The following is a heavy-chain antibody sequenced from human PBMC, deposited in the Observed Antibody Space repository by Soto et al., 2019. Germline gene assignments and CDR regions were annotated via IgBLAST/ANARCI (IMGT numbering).Heavy chain of an antibody. J-gene: IGHJ6*02. CDR2: ISDSGGST. D-gene: IGHD3-22*01. Sequence: GGSLRLSCAASGFTFSSYAMSWVRQAPGKGLEWVSAISDSGGSTYYADSVKGRFTISRDNSKNTLYLQMNSLRAEDTAVYYCAKDLTYYYDSSGYYYGMDVWGQGTTVTVSS. CDR1: GFTFSSYA. V-gene: IGHV3-23*01. CDR3: AKDLTYYYDSSGYYYGMDV.